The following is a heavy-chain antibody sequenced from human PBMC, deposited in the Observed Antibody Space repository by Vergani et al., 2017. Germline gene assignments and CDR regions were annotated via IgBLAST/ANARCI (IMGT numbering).Heavy chain of an antibody. D-gene: IGHD2-2*01. Sequence: QVQLQESGPGLVKPSETLSLTCTVSGGSVSSGSYYWSWIRQPPGKGLEWIGYIYYSGSTHYNPSLKSRVTISVDTSKNQFSLKLSSVTAADTAVYYCARVVPAAMRFDPWGQGTLVTVSS. CDR3: ARVVPAAMRFDP. V-gene: IGHV4-61*01. CDR2: IYYSGST. CDR1: GGSVSSGSYY. J-gene: IGHJ5*02.